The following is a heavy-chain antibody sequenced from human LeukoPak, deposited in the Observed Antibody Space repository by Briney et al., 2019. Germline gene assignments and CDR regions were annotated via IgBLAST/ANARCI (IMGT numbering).Heavy chain of an antibody. CDR2: IDGGNGDT. D-gene: IGHD2-15*01. V-gene: IGHV1-3*01. J-gene: IGHJ4*02. CDR3: ARDQSGDIRVDFDY. Sequence: ASMKVSCKASGYTFGKYAIQWVRQAPGQRLEWMGWIDGGNGDTRFSQKFQDRVSFTRDTSATTAYMELTSLRSEDTAVYYCARDQSGDIRVDFDYWGQGTLVTVSS. CDR1: GYTFGKYA.